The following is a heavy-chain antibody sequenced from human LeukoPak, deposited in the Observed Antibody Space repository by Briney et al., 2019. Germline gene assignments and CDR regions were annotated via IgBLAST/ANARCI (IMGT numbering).Heavy chain of an antibody. CDR3: ARSGLSRFGF. V-gene: IGHV3-23*01. Sequence: GGSLRLSCAASGFIFSNYAMSWVRQAPGKGLQWVSAFSGSGGSTYYADSVKGRFTISRDNSRNTLYLQMNSLRDEDTAVYYCARSGLSRFGFWGQGTLVTVSS. D-gene: IGHD2/OR15-2a*01. CDR2: FSGSGGST. J-gene: IGHJ4*02. CDR1: GFIFSNYA.